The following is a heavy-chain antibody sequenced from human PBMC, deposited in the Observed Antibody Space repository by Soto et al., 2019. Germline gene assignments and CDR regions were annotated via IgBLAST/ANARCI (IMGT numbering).Heavy chain of an antibody. CDR1: GFTFSNYD. CDR2: ISGSEGST. CDR3: AKGEIRFLEWLLDRFDY. J-gene: IGHJ4*02. V-gene: IGHV3-23*01. Sequence: EVQLLESGGGLVQPGGSLRLSCAASGFTFSNYDMSWVRQAPGKGLEWVSGISGSEGSTYYADSVKGRFTIFRDNSKNTLYLQMHSLRAEDTAVYYCAKGEIRFLEWLLDRFDYWGQGTLVTVSS. D-gene: IGHD3-3*01.